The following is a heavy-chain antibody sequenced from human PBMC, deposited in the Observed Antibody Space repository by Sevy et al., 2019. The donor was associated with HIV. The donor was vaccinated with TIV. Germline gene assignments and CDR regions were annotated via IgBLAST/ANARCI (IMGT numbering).Heavy chain of an antibody. D-gene: IGHD3-10*01. V-gene: IGHV1-24*01. J-gene: IGHJ6*02. CDR2: FDPEDGET. CDR3: ATVGHLRFWELWGYYGMDV. Sequence: ASVKVSCKVSGYTLTELSMHWVRQAPGKGLEWMGGFDPEDGETIYAQKFQGRVTMTEDTSTDTAYMELSSLRSEDTAVYYCATVGHLRFWELWGYYGMDVWGQGTTVTVSS. CDR1: GYTLTELS.